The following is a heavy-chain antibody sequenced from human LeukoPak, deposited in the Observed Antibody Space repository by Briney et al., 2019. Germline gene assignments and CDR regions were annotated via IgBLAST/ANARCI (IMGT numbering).Heavy chain of an antibody. V-gene: IGHV4-39*07. CDR3: ARDPSPAGGWFDP. CDR1: GGSISSYY. J-gene: IGHJ5*02. Sequence: SKTLSLTCTVSGGSISSYYWGWIRQPPGKGLEWIGSIYYSGSTYYNPSLKSRVTISVDTSKNQFSLKLSSVTAADTAVYYCARDPSPAGGWFDPWGQGTLVTVSS. CDR2: IYYSGST.